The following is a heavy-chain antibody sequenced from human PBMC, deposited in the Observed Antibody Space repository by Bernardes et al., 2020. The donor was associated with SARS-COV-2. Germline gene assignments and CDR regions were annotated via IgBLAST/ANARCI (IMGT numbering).Heavy chain of an antibody. CDR3: TTYDYYDSSGYYYYYGMDV. CDR2: IKSKTDGGTT. V-gene: IGHV3-15*01. Sequence: GGSLRLSCAASGFTFSNAWMSWVRQAPGKGLEWVGRIKSKTDGGTTDYAAPVKGRFTISRDDSKNTLYLQMNSLKTEDTAVYYCTTYDYYDSSGYYYYYGMDVRGQGTTVTVSS. CDR1: GFTFSNAW. D-gene: IGHD3-22*01. J-gene: IGHJ6*02.